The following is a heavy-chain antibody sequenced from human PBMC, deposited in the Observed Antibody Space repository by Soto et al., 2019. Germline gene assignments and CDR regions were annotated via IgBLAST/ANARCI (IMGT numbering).Heavy chain of an antibody. CDR3: ARDAPPADY. CDR2: IIPIFGTA. CDR1: GYTFTSYC. J-gene: IGHJ4*02. Sequence: DSVNGSCNASGYTFTSYCISWVRQAPGQGLEWMGGIIPIFGTANYAQKFQGRVTMTTDTSTSTAYMELRSLRSDDTAVYYCARDAPPADYWGQGTLVTVSS. V-gene: IGHV1-18*01.